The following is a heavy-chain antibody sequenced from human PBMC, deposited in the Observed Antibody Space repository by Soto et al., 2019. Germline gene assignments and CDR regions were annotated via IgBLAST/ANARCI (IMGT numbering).Heavy chain of an antibody. Sequence: SVRGSCKASGGTFSSYAISWVRQAPGQGLEWMGGIIPIFGTANYAQKFQGRVTITADESTSTAYMELSSLRSEDTAVYYCAICGTYYDSRRYGTFDYPGPGPLLSVS. CDR3: AICGTYYDSRRYGTFDY. J-gene: IGHJ4*02. V-gene: IGHV1-69*13. CDR1: GGTFSSYA. CDR2: IIPIFGTA. D-gene: IGHD3-22*01.